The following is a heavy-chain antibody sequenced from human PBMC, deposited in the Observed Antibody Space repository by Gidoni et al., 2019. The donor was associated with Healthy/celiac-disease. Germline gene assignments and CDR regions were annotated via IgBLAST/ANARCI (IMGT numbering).Heavy chain of an antibody. CDR3: AGDTDHDAFDI. CDR2: ISGSGGST. J-gene: IGHJ3*02. V-gene: IGHV3-23*01. Sequence: EVQLLESGGGLVQTGGSLRRACAASGSTFSRYARSWVRQAPGKGLGWFSAISGSGGSTYYADSVKGRFTISRDNSKNTLYLQMNSLRAEDTAVYYCAGDTDHDAFDIWGQGTMVTVSS. D-gene: IGHD5-18*01. CDR1: GSTFSRYA.